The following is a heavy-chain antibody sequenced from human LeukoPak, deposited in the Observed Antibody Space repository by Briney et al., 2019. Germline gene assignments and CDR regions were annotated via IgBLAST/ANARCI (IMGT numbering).Heavy chain of an antibody. CDR1: GXSVSSYY. CDR3: ARGPRGDYGDFTPGAFDI. CDR2: IYYSGNT. V-gene: IGHV4-59*02. J-gene: IGHJ3*02. D-gene: IGHD4-17*01. Sequence: PSETLSLTCTVSGXSVSSYYWSWIRQPPGKGLEWIGYIYYSGNTNYNPSLDSRATLSVDTSKNQFSLRLTSVTAADTAVYYCARGPRGDYGDFTPGAFDIWGQGTMVTVSS.